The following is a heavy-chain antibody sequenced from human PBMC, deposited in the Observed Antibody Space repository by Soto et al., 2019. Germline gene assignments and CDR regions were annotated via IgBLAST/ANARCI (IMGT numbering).Heavy chain of an antibody. CDR3: ATSKIWFGELSPDYYGLDV. Sequence: SETLSLTCSVSGGSISSSYWSWIRQPPGKGLEWIGYIYYSGSTNYNPSLKSRVTISVDTSRIQFSLKVTSVTAVDTAVYYCATSKIWFGELSPDYYGLDVWGQGTTVTVSS. CDR1: GGSISSSY. J-gene: IGHJ6*02. V-gene: IGHV4-59*01. CDR2: IYYSGST. D-gene: IGHD3-10*01.